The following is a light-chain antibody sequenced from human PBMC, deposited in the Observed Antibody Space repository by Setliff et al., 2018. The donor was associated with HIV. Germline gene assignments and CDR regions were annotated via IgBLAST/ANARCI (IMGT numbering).Light chain of an antibody. CDR1: SSNIGAGYD. CDR3: QSYDSSLSGYV. J-gene: IGLJ1*01. Sequence: QSVLTQPPSVSGAPGQRVTISCTGSSSNIGAGYDVHWYQHLPGTAPKLLIYRNIDRPPGVPDRFSGSASGTSASLAISGLQAEDEADYYCQSYDSSLSGYVFGTGTKVTVL. V-gene: IGLV1-40*01. CDR2: RNI.